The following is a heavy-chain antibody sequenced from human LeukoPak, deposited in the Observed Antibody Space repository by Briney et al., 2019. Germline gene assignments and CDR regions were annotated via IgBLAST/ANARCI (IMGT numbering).Heavy chain of an antibody. CDR3: ARDRRLGIWFDP. CDR2: ISYDGSNK. Sequence: GRSLRLSCAASGFTFSSYGMHWVRQAPGKGLEWVAVISYDGSNKYYADSVKGRFTISRDNSKNTLYLQMNSLRAEDTAVYYCARDRRLGIWFDPWGQGTLVTVSS. CDR1: GFTFSSYG. J-gene: IGHJ5*02. V-gene: IGHV3-30*03. D-gene: IGHD7-27*01.